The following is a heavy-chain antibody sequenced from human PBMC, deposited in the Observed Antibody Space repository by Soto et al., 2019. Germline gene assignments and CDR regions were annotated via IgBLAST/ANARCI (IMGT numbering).Heavy chain of an antibody. CDR3: ARDKGRYDSGMDV. CDR1: GGSIGSYY. CDR2: SFYSGST. D-gene: IGHD3-9*01. J-gene: IGHJ6*02. Sequence: PXETLSLTCTVSGGSIGSYYWSWIRQPPGKGLEWIGYSFYSGSTKYNPSLKSRATISVDTSKTHFSLNLSSVTAADTAVYYCARDKGRYDSGMDVWGQGTTVTVSS. V-gene: IGHV4-59*01.